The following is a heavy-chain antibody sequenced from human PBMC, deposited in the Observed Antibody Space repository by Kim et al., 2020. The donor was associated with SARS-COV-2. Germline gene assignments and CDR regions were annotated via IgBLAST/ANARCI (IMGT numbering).Heavy chain of an antibody. J-gene: IGHJ6*03. CDR2: K. CDR3: AIGHVVYYMDV. V-gene: IGHV3-30*02. Sequence: KSYADSVKGRFTISRDHSKSTLSLRMNSLRAEDTAVDYCAIGHVVYYMDVWGKGTPVTVSS. D-gene: IGHD2-15*01.